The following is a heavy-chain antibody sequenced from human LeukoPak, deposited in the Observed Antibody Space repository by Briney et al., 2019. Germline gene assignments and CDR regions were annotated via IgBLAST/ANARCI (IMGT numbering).Heavy chain of an antibody. D-gene: IGHD3-22*01. J-gene: IGHJ4*02. Sequence: GGSLRLSCAASGFTFSDYAMSWVRQAPGKGLEWVSTISDNGGGTYYADSVKGRFTISRDNSKNTLFLQMNSLRAEDSAVHYCAADRERDPSVYYLVGGQGTLITVSS. CDR2: ISDNGGGT. CDR1: GFTFSDYA. V-gene: IGHV3-23*01. CDR3: AADRERDPSVYYLV.